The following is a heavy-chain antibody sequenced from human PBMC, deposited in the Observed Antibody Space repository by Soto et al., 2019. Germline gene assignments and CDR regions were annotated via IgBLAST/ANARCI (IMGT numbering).Heavy chain of an antibody. CDR3: AHRPSYCSGGSCYSGIDY. D-gene: IGHD2-15*01. Sequence: SGPTLVNPTQTLTLTCTFSGFSLSTSGVGVGWIRQPPGKALEWLALIYWDDDKRYSPSLKSRLTITKDTSKNQVVLTMTNMDPVDTATYYCAHRPSYCSGGSCYSGIDYSGQGTLVTVST. CDR1: GFSLSTSGVG. CDR2: IYWDDDK. V-gene: IGHV2-5*02. J-gene: IGHJ4*02.